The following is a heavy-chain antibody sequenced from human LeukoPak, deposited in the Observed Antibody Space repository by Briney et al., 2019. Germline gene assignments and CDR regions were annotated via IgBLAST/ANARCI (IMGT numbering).Heavy chain of an antibody. D-gene: IGHD3-22*01. Sequence: SQTLSLTCTVSGGSISSGGYYWSWIRQHPGKGLEWIGYIYYSGSTYYNPSLKSRVTISVDTSKNQFSLKLSSVTAADTAVYYCARGGAHYYDSSGYFCWGQGTLVTVSS. J-gene: IGHJ4*02. CDR1: GGSISSGGYY. CDR3: ARGGAHYYDSSGYFC. V-gene: IGHV4-31*03. CDR2: IYYSGST.